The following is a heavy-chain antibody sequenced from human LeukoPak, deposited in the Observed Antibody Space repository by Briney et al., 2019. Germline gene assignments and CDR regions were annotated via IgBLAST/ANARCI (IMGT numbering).Heavy chain of an antibody. Sequence: GGSLRLSCAASGFTFSSYAMSWVRQAPGKGLEWVSAISGSSGSTYYADSVKGRFTISRDNSKNTLYLQMNSLRAEDTAVYYCAKPYYDILTGYWPFDYWGQGTLVTVSS. CDR2: ISGSSGST. D-gene: IGHD3-9*01. CDR3: AKPYYDILTGYWPFDY. V-gene: IGHV3-23*01. J-gene: IGHJ4*02. CDR1: GFTFSSYA.